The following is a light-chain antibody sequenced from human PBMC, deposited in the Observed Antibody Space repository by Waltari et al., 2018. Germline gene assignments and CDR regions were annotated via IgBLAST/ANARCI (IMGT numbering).Light chain of an antibody. J-gene: IGLJ3*02. V-gene: IGLV2-14*03. Sequence: QSALTQPASVSGSPGQSITISCTGTSSDVGAYNYVSWYQQHPGQAPKLMIYDVTSRPSGVSNRFSGSKSGNTASLTISGLQAEDEADYYCSSYTSSSTPLVFGGGTKVIVL. CDR1: SSDVGAYNY. CDR2: DVT. CDR3: SSYTSSSTPLV.